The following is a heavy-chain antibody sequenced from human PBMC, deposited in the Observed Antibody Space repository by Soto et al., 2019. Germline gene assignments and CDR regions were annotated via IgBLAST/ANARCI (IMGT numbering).Heavy chain of an antibody. V-gene: IGHV4-59*08. CDR3: ARHNYGSGSTYFDY. Sequence: TSETLYLTCTVSGGSISGYYWSWIRQPPGKGLEWIGYMYNTGSTVYNPSFKSRVTMSVDTSKNQFSLKLSSMTAADTAVYYCARHNYGSGSTYFDYWGQGTLVTVSS. CDR1: GGSISGYY. J-gene: IGHJ4*02. CDR2: MYNTGST. D-gene: IGHD3-10*01.